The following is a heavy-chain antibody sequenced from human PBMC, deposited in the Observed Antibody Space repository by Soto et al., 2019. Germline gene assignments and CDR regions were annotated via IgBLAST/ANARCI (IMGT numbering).Heavy chain of an antibody. CDR2: ISYDGSNK. CDR3: AKDGASCYGDYVRYYYMDV. D-gene: IGHD4-17*01. V-gene: IGHV3-30*18. Sequence: GGSLRLSCAASGFTFSSYGMHWVRQAPGKGLEWVAVISYDGSNKYYADSVKGRFTISRDNSKNTLYLQMNSLRAEDTVVYYCAKDGASCYGDYVRYYYMDVWGKGTTVTVSS. CDR1: GFTFSSYG. J-gene: IGHJ6*03.